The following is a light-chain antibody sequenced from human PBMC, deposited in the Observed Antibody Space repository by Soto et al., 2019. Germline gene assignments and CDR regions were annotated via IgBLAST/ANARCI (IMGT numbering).Light chain of an antibody. J-gene: IGKJ2*01. Sequence: DIVMTQSPDSLAVSLGERATINCKSSQSVLYSSNNKNYLAWYQQRPGQPPKLLIYCASTRESGVPDRFSGSGSGTDFTLTITSLQAEDVAVCYCQQYESTPPTFGQGTKLEIK. CDR2: CAS. V-gene: IGKV4-1*01. CDR1: QSVLYSSNNKNY. CDR3: QQYESTPPT.